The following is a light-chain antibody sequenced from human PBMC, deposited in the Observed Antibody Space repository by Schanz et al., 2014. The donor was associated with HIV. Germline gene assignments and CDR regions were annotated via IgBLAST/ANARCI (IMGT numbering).Light chain of an antibody. J-gene: IGKJ4*01. CDR1: QRLSSSY. CDR2: ATS. Sequence: EIVLMQSPGSLSLSPGGRATLSCGASQRLSSSYLAWYQQKRDQPPRLVIYATSTRAAGIPDRFSGTGSGTDFTLTISSLEPEDFAVYYCQYFGNSGGTFGGGTKVEIK. V-gene: IGKV3-20*01. CDR3: QYFGNSGGT.